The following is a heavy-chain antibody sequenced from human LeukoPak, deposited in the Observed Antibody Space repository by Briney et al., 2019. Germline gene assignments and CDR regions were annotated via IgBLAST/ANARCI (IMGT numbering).Heavy chain of an antibody. D-gene: IGHD3-10*01. CDR3: AREVVRGVIITPYYFDY. V-gene: IGHV4-38-2*02. CDR1: GYSISSGYY. CDR2: IYHSGST. J-gene: IGHJ4*02. Sequence: SETLSLTCTVSGYSISSGYYWGWIRQPPGKGLEWIGSIYHSGSTYYNPSLKSRVTISVDRSKNQFSLKLSSVTAADTAVYYCAREVVRGVIITPYYFDYWGQGTLVTVSS.